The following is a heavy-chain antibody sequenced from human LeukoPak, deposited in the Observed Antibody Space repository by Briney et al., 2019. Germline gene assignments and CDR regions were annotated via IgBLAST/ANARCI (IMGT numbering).Heavy chain of an antibody. Sequence: ASVKVSCKASGYTFTSYDINWVRQATGQGLEWMGWMNPNSGNTGYAQKFQGRVTITTDESTSTAYMELSSLRSEDTAVYYCARVPIYYDSSGYYPWGQGTLVTVSS. CDR2: MNPNSGNT. D-gene: IGHD3-22*01. CDR1: GYTFTSYD. CDR3: ARVPIYYDSSGYYP. J-gene: IGHJ5*02. V-gene: IGHV1-8*01.